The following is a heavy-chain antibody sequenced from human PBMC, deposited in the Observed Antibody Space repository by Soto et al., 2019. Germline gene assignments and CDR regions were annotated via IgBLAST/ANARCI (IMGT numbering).Heavy chain of an antibody. CDR2: IRSKAYGGTT. CDR3: TNGYYYGSGISGPFDY. CDR1: GFTFGDYA. D-gene: IGHD3-10*01. V-gene: IGHV3-49*03. J-gene: IGHJ4*02. Sequence: PGGSLRLSCTASGFTFGDYAMSWFRQAPGKGLEWVGFIRSKAYGGTTEYAASAKGRFTISRDDSKSIAYLQMNSLKTEDTAVYYCTNGYYYGSGISGPFDYWGQGTLVTVSS.